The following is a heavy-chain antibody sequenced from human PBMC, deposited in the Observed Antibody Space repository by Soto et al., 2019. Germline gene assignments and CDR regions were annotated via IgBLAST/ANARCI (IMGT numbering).Heavy chain of an antibody. Sequence: PSETLCLTCAVYGGSFSGYYWSWIRQPPGKGLEWIGEINHSGSTNYNPSLKSRVTISVDTSKNQFSLKLSSVTAADTAVYYCAREKRGSSADWGQGTLVTVSS. D-gene: IGHD1-26*01. CDR3: AREKRGSSAD. V-gene: IGHV4-34*01. CDR2: INHSGST. J-gene: IGHJ4*02. CDR1: GGSFSGYY.